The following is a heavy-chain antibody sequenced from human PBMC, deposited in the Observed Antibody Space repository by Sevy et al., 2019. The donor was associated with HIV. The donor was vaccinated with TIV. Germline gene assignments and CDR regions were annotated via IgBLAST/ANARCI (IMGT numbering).Heavy chain of an antibody. J-gene: IGHJ6*02. Sequence: GGSLRLSCAASGFTFTNYAMSWVRQAPGKGLEWVSAISGSGLTTYYADFVMGRFMISRDNSKNTLYLEMDSLRAEDTAVYYCAKDMYCSAGRCYHYTKYVMDVRSQGTTVTVSS. V-gene: IGHV3-23*01. D-gene: IGHD2-15*01. CDR3: AKDMYCSAGRCYHYTKYVMDV. CDR1: GFTFTNYA. CDR2: ISGSGLTT.